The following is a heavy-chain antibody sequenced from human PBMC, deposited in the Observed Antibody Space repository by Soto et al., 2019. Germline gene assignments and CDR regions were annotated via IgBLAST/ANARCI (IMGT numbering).Heavy chain of an antibody. V-gene: IGHV1-58*01. D-gene: IGHD2-15*01. CDR1: GFTFRSSA. Sequence: GASVKFSCKTSGFTFRSSAVQWVRQARGQRLECIGWLVVGTGNTNYAQKFQQRVTISSXXXXNXXXMXLXSLTSEXTAVYYCATGAYCSGGSCSDYYYYYYGMDLWG. CDR2: LVVGTGNT. J-gene: IGHJ6*02. CDR3: ATGAYCSGGSCSDYYYYYYGMDL.